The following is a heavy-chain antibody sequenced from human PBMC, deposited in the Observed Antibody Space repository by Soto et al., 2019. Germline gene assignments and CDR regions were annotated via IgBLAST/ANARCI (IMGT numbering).Heavy chain of an antibody. V-gene: IGHV4-4*02. J-gene: IGHJ2*01. CDR3: AREGGSGSTDWYFNV. D-gene: IGHD1-26*01. CDR1: GASISRSDDW. CDR2: IHHTAGT. Sequence: SETLSLTCAVSGASISRSDDWWSWVRQPPGKGLEWIGDIHHTAGTNYNASLKSRLTISLDRSKNHFSLQLTSVTAADTAVYYCAREGGSGSTDWYFNVWGRGTLVTVSS.